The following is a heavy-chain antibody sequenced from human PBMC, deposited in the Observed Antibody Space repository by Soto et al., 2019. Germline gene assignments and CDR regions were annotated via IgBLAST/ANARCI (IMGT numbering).Heavy chain of an antibody. J-gene: IGHJ4*02. CDR2: IYYSGST. CDR1: GGSISSGDYY. CDR3: ARVPTMVRGVIFDY. D-gene: IGHD3-10*01. Sequence: QVQLQESGPGLVKPSQTLSLTCTVSGGSISSGDYYWSWIRQPPGKGQEWIGYIYYSGSTYYNPSLKSGVTISVDTSKNQFSLKLSSVTAADTAVYYCARVPTMVRGVIFDYWGQGTLVTVSS. V-gene: IGHV4-30-4*01.